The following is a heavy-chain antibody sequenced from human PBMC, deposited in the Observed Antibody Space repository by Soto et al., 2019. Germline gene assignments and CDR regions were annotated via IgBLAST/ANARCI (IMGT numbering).Heavy chain of an antibody. J-gene: IGHJ4*02. CDR1: GFTFSSSW. CDR2: ISGSGGST. Sequence: GGSLRLSCAASGFTFSSSWMHWVRQAPGKGLEWVSAISGSGGSTYYADSVKGRFTISRDNSKNTLYLQMNSLRAEDTAVYYCAKDPSWEHLLYYFDYWGQGTQVTVSS. D-gene: IGHD1-26*01. CDR3: AKDPSWEHLLYYFDY. V-gene: IGHV3-23*01.